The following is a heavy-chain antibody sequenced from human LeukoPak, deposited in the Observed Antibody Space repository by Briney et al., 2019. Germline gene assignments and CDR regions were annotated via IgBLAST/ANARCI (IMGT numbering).Heavy chain of an antibody. CDR2: IKQDGSDE. V-gene: IGHV3-7*01. D-gene: IGHD2-21*01. J-gene: IGHJ5*02. CDR1: GFTFSSHL. CDR3: ARDGRTYWFDP. Sequence: GGSLRLSCAASGFTFSSHLMSWVRQAPGKGLEWVANIKQDGSDEYYVDSVKGRFTISRENAKNSLYLQMNSLRADDTAVYYCARDGRTYWFDPWGQGTLVTVSS.